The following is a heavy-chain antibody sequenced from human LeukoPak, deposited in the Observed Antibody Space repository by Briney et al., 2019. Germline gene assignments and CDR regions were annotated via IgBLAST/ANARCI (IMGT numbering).Heavy chain of an antibody. Sequence: SVKVPCKASGGTFSSYAISWVRQAPGQGLEWMGRIIPIFGTANYAQKFQGRVTITTDESTSTAYMELSSLRSEDTAVYYCARDRRHYYYYMDVWGKGTTVTVSS. V-gene: IGHV1-69*05. CDR3: ARDRRHYYYYMDV. CDR2: IIPIFGTA. J-gene: IGHJ6*03. CDR1: GGTFSSYA.